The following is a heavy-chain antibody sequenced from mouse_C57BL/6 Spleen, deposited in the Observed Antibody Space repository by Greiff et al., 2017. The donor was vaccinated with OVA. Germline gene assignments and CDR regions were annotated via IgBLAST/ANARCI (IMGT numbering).Heavy chain of an antibody. Sequence: EVQRVESGAELVRPGSSVKMSCKASGYTFTSYGITWVKQRPGQGLEWIGYINIGSGYTDYNEKFKGKATLTSDTSSSTAYMQISSLTSEYAAIYCCAKASYYAMDDWGQGTSVTVAS. V-gene: IGHV1-58*01. J-gene: IGHJ4*01. CDR2: INIGSGYT. CDR1: GYTFTSYG. CDR3: AKASYYAMDD.